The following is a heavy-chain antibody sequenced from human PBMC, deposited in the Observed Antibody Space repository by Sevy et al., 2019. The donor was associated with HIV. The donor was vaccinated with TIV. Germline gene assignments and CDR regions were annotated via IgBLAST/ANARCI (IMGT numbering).Heavy chain of an antibody. J-gene: IGHJ6*03. CDR1: GGTFSNYA. V-gene: IGHV1-69*06. D-gene: IGHD6-19*01. Sequence: ASVKVSCKDSGGTFSNYAISWVRQAPGQGLEWMGGIIPIFGTENYAQKFQGRVTITADKSTSTAYMELSSLRSEDTAVYYCARTVAGTLYYYYYYMDVWGKGTTVTVSS. CDR3: ARTVAGTLYYYYYYMDV. CDR2: IIPIFGTE.